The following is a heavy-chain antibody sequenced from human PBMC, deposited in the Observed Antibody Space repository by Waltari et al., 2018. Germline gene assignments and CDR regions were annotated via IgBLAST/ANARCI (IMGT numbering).Heavy chain of an antibody. CDR3: ARQTPLPAARYGVGMDV. V-gene: IGHV5-51*01. CDR2: IYPGDSDT. Sequence: EVQLVQSGAEVKKPGESLKISCKGSGYSFTSYWIGWVRQMPGKGLEWMGIIYPGDSDTRYSPSFQGQVTSSADKSISTAYLQWSSLKASDTAMYYCARQTPLPAARYGVGMDVWGKGTTVTVSS. D-gene: IGHD2-2*01. CDR1: GYSFTSYW. J-gene: IGHJ6*04.